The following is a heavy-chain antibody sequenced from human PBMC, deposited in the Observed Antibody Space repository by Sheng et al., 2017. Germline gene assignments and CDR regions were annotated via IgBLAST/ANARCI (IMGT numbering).Heavy chain of an antibody. CDR2: ISSSSSTI. CDR3: ARDDTGKQQLVPLDY. D-gene: IGHD6-13*01. Sequence: EVQLVESGGGLVQPGGSLRLSCAASGFTFSSYSMNWVRQAPGKGLEWVSYISSSSSTIYYADSVKGRFTISRDNAKNSLYLQMNSLRAEDTAVYYCARDDTGKQQLVPLDYWGQGTLVTVSS. V-gene: IGHV3-48*01. J-gene: IGHJ4*02. CDR1: GFTFSSYS.